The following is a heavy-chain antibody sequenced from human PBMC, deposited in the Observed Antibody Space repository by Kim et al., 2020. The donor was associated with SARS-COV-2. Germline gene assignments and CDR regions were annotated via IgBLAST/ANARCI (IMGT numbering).Heavy chain of an antibody. D-gene: IGHD3-3*01. Sequence: GGSLRLSCAASGFTFSSYWMHWVRQAPGKGLVWVSRINIDGSSTSYADSVKGRFTISRDNPKNTLYLQMNSLRAEDTAVYYCARVAGFTIFGMVPGNYYYMDVWGKGTTVTVSS. CDR2: INIDGSST. CDR1: GFTFSSYW. CDR3: ARVAGFTIFGMVPGNYYYMDV. J-gene: IGHJ6*03. V-gene: IGHV3-74*01.